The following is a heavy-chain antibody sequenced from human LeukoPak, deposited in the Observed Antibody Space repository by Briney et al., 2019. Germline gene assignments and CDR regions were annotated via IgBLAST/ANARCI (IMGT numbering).Heavy chain of an antibody. D-gene: IGHD3-10*01. CDR1: GGSISSGGYS. CDR2: IYHSGST. CDR3: ATTGSGSFYYYGMDV. J-gene: IGHJ6*04. Sequence: SETLSLTCAVSGGSISSGGYSWSWIRQPPGRGLEWIGYIYHSGSTYYNPSLKSRVTISVDRSKNQFSLKLSSVTAADTAVYYCATTGSGSFYYYGMDVWGKGPRSPSPQ. V-gene: IGHV4-30-2*01.